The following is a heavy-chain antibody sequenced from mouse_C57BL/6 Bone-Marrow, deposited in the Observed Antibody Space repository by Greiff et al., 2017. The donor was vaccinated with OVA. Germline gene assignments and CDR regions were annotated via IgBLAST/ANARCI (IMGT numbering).Heavy chain of an antibody. V-gene: IGHV14-2*01. CDR3: ARSGSSYWYFDV. Sequence: DVKLVESGAELVKPGASVKLSCIASGFNIKDYYMHWVKQRTEQGLEWIGRIDPEDGETKYAPKFQGKATITADTSSNTAYLQLSSLTSEDTAVYYCARSGSSYWYFDVWGTGTTVTVSS. CDR1: GFNIKDYY. D-gene: IGHD1-1*01. CDR2: IDPEDGET. J-gene: IGHJ1*03.